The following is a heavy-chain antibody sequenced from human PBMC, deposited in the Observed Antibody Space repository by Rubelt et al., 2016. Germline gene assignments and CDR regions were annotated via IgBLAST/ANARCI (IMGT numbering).Heavy chain of an antibody. J-gene: IGHJ2*01. CDR3: ARDRIRIAARQGWYFDL. D-gene: IGHD6-6*01. V-gene: IGHV1-69*04. CDR1: GGTFSSYA. Sequence: QVQLVQSGAEVKKPGSSVKVSCKASGGTFSSYAISWVRQAPGQGLEWMGRIIPILGIANYAQKFQGRVTITADNATSTAYMGLSSLRSDDTAVYYCARDRIRIAARQGWYFDLWGRGTLVTVSS. CDR2: IIPILGIA.